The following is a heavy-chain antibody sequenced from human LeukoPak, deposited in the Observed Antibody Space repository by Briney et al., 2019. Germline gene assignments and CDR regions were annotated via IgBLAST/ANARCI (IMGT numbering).Heavy chain of an antibody. CDR3: ARVGTVTTADKGYYYYYYYMDV. V-gene: IGHV4-59*01. CDR1: GGSISSYY. CDR2: IYYSGST. Sequence: SETLSLTCNVSGGSISSYYWSWIRQPPGKGLEWIGYIYYSGSTNYNPSLKSRVTISVDTSKNQFSLKLSSVTAADTAVYYCARVGTVTTADKGYYYYYYYMDVWGKGTTVTISS. D-gene: IGHD4-17*01. J-gene: IGHJ6*03.